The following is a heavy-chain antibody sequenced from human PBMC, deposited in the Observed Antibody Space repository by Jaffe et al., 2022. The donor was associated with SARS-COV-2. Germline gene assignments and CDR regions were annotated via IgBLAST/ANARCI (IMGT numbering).Heavy chain of an antibody. CDR2: IYYSGST. CDR1: GGSISSSSYY. V-gene: IGHV4-39*01. D-gene: IGHD1-7*01. CDR3: ARHIEGWNYFAFDI. Sequence: QLQLQESGPGLVKPSETLSLTCTVSGGSISSSSYYWGWIRQPPGKGLEWIGSIYYSGSTYYNPSLKSRVTISVDTSKNQFSLKLSSVTAADTAVYYCARHIEGWNYFAFDIWGQGTMVTVSS. J-gene: IGHJ3*02.